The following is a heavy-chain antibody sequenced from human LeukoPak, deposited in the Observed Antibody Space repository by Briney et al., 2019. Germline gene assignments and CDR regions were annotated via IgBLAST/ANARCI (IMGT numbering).Heavy chain of an antibody. Sequence: KPSETLSLTCTVSGGSISSSSYYWGWIRQPPGQGLEWIGSIYYSGSTYYNPSLKSRVTISVDTSKNQLSLKVSSVTAADTAVYYCARQLGYCSSTSCYADKVDYWGQGTLVTVSS. V-gene: IGHV4-39*01. CDR2: IYYSGST. CDR3: ARQLGYCSSTSCYADKVDY. J-gene: IGHJ4*02. D-gene: IGHD2-2*01. CDR1: GGSISSSSYY.